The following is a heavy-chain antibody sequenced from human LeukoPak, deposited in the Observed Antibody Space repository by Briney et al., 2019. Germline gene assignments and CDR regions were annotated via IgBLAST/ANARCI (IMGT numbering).Heavy chain of an antibody. CDR2: IKPDGSEK. V-gene: IGHV3-7*01. CDR1: GFTFSSSW. J-gene: IGHJ4*02. D-gene: IGHD1-26*01. Sequence: GGSLRLSCAASGFTFSSSWMSWVRQAPGKGREWVANIKPDGSEKYYVDSGEGRFTISRDTAENSLYLQMNSLRAEDTALYYCARDTVGATDYWGQGTLVTVSS. CDR3: ARDTVGATDY.